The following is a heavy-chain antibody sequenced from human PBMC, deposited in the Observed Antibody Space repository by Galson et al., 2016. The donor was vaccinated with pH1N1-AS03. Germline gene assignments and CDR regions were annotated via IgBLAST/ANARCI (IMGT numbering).Heavy chain of an antibody. D-gene: IGHD2-21*01. CDR2: ISWDGSNT. Sequence: SLRLSCAASGFSFNDHALPWVRRAPGKGLEWVSGISWDGSNTDYADSVKGRFTISRDNAKNSLYLQMNSLRPEDTALYYCAKAERGGYCFRLTFEIWGQGTMVTVSS. CDR3: AKAERGGYCFRLTFEI. J-gene: IGHJ3*02. V-gene: IGHV3-9*01. CDR1: GFSFNDHA.